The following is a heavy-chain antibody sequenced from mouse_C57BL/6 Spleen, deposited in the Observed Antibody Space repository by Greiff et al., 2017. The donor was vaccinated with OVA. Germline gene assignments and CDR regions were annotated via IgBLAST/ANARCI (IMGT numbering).Heavy chain of an antibody. Sequence: EVKLVESGGGLVQSGRSLRLSCATSGFTFSDSYMEWVRQAPGKGLEWIAASRNKANDYTTEYSASVKGRFIVSRDTSQSILYLQMNALRAEDTAIYYCARDANDGGYFDYWGQGTTLTVSS. D-gene: IGHD2-12*01. CDR3: ARDANDGGYFDY. V-gene: IGHV7-1*01. J-gene: IGHJ2*01. CDR1: GFTFSDSY. CDR2: SRNKANDYTT.